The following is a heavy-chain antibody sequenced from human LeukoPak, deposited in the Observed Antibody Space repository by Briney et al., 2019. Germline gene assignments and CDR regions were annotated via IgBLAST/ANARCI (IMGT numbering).Heavy chain of an antibody. CDR3: ARVVHEYYYYGMDV. Sequence: ASVRVSCKASGYTFTVYNMHGGGRAPGQGVGGRGWINPNSGGTNYAQKFQGRVTMTRDTSISTAYMELSRLRSDDTAVYYCARVVHEYYYYGMDVWGQGTTVTVSS. J-gene: IGHJ6*02. CDR1: GYTFTVYN. CDR2: INPNSGGT. V-gene: IGHV1-2*02.